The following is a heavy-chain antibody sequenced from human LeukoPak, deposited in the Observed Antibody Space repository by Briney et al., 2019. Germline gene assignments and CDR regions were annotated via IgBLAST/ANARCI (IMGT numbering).Heavy chain of an antibody. CDR3: ARGPGGVFDY. CDR1: GFTFSSYA. CDR2: ISGSGGST. Sequence: PGGSLRLSCAASGFTFSSYAMSWVRQAPGKGLEWVSAISGSGGSTYYADSVKGRFTISRDKSKNTLHLQMNSLRAEDTAVYYCARGPGGVFDYWGQGTLVTVSS. V-gene: IGHV3-23*01. J-gene: IGHJ4*02. D-gene: IGHD3-16*01.